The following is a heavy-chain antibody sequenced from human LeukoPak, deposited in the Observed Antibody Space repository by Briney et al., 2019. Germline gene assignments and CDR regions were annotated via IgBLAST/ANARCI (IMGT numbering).Heavy chain of an antibody. CDR3: ARGRAFGELFSYYFDY. V-gene: IGHV4-59*08. CDR2: IYYSGST. CDR1: GGSISSYY. Sequence: SETLSLTCTVSGGSISSYYWSWIRQPPGKGLEWIGYIYYSGSTNYNPSLKSRVTISVDTSKDQFSLKLSSVTAADTAVYYCARGRAFGELFSYYFDYWGQGTLVTVSS. J-gene: IGHJ4*02. D-gene: IGHD3-10*01.